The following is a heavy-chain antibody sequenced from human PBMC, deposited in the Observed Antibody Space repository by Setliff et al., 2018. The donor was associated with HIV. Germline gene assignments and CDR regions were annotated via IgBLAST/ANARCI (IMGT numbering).Heavy chain of an antibody. V-gene: IGHV1-18*04. CDR2: VSVYNGNT. CDR3: ATPGVGAGAFDI. Sequence: ASVKVSCKASGYSFTFHGLHWVRQAPGQGLEWMGWVSVYNGNTKYAENFQDRLTLTTDASTGTGFMELRGLRSDDTAVYYCATPGVGAGAFDIWGRGTMVTVSS. D-gene: IGHD3-10*01. J-gene: IGHJ3*02. CDR1: GYSFTFHG.